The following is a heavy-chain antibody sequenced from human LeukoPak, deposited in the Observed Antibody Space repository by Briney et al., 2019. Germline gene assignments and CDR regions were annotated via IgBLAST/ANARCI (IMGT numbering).Heavy chain of an antibody. V-gene: IGHV3-23*01. CDR3: AKGNTVTTFGAFDI. CDR2: ISGSGGST. CDR1: GFTFSSYA. J-gene: IGHJ3*02. D-gene: IGHD4-17*01. Sequence: GGSLRLSCAASGFTFSSYAMSWVRQAPGKGLEWVSAISGSGGSTYYADSVKGRFSIYRDNSKNTLYLQMNSLRAEDTAVYYCAKGNTVTTFGAFDIWGQGTMVTVSS.